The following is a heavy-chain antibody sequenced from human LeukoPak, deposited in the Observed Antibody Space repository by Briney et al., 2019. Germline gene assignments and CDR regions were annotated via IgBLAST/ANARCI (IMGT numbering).Heavy chain of an antibody. V-gene: IGHV3-66*01. Sequence: GGSLTLSCAASGFTVSSNYMSWVRQAPGKGLEWVSVIYSGGSTYYADSVKGRFTISRDNSKNTLYLQMNSLRAEDTAVYYCASTFYGDSPPYWGQGTLVTVSS. CDR1: GFTVSSNY. CDR3: ASTFYGDSPPY. D-gene: IGHD4-17*01. CDR2: IYSGGST. J-gene: IGHJ4*02.